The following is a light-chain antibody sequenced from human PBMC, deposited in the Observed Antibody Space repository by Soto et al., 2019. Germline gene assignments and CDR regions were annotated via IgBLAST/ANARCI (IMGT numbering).Light chain of an antibody. J-gene: IGKJ1*01. CDR2: GAS. CDR1: QSISSSY. Sequence: EIVLTQSPGTLSLSPGERATLSCRASQSISSSYLAWYQQKPGQAPRLLIYGASTRATGIPARFRGSGSGTEFTLTIHSLQSEDFAVYYCQQYNDWPLMFGQGTKV. V-gene: IGKV3-15*01. CDR3: QQYNDWPLM.